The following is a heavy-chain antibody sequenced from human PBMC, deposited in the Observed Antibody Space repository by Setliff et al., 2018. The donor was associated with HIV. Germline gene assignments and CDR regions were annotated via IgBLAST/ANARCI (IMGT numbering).Heavy chain of an antibody. CDR3: ARTWWDFDLWSGYLYYFDH. V-gene: IGHV4-39*01. CDR1: GASISGSNYY. D-gene: IGHD3-3*01. J-gene: IGHJ5*02. Sequence: SETLSLTCTVSGASISGSNYYWGWIRQPPGKGLEWIGNIYDSGSTYYNPSLKSRVTISVDTSKNQFSLNLNSVTAADTAVYYCARTWWDFDLWSGYLYYFDHWGQGTLVTVSS. CDR2: IYDSGST.